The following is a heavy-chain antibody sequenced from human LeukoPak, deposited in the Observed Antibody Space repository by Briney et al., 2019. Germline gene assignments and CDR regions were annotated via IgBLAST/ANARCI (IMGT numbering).Heavy chain of an antibody. D-gene: IGHD6-13*01. Sequence: SSETLSLTCTVSGGSISSSSYYWGWIRQPPGKGLEWIGSIYYSGSTYYNPSLKSRVTISVDTSKNQFSLKLSSVTAADTAVYYCARHKGIAEFDYWGQGTLVTVSS. CDR3: ARHKGIAEFDY. J-gene: IGHJ4*02. V-gene: IGHV4-39*07. CDR2: IYYSGST. CDR1: GGSISSSSYY.